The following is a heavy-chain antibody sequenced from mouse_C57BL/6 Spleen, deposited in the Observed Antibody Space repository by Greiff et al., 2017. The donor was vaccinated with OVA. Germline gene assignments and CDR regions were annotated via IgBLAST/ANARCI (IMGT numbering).Heavy chain of an antibody. CDR1: GFTFGSYT. D-gene: IGHD3-2*02. Sequence: EVKLVESGGGLVKPGGSLKLSCAASGFTFGSYTMSWVRQTPEKRLEWVATISGGGDNTYYPDSVKGRFTISRDNAKNTLYLQMSSLRSEDTALYYCARRDSSGFAYWGPGTLVTVSA. CDR2: ISGGGDNT. CDR3: ARRDSSGFAY. J-gene: IGHJ3*01. V-gene: IGHV5-9*01.